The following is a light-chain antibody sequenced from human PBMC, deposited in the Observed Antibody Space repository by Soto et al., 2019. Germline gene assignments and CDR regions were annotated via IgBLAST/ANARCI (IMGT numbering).Light chain of an antibody. CDR1: SSDVGGYDY. J-gene: IGLJ1*01. CDR3: SSYTSSSTDV. Sequence: QSALTQPASVSGSPGQSITISCTGTSSDVGGYDYVSWYQHHPGKAPKLTIYEVSNRPSGVSNRFSGSKSGNTASLTISGLQAEDEAEYYCSSYTSSSTDVFGTGTKLIVL. CDR2: EVS. V-gene: IGLV2-14*01.